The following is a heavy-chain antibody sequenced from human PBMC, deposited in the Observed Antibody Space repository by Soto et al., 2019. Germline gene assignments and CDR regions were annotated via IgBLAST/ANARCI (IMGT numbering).Heavy chain of an antibody. J-gene: IGHJ4*02. CDR3: ARPSPDYGDYVDDY. CDR2: IHYSGST. CDR1: GGSISSTGYY. V-gene: IGHV4-39*01. D-gene: IGHD4-17*01. Sequence: QLQLQESGPGLVKSSETLSLTCTVSGGSISSTGYYWGWIRQPPGKGLEWIGSIHYSGSTYYNPSLKSRVTISVDTSKNQFSLKLSSVTAADTAVYYCARPSPDYGDYVDDYWGQGTLVTVSS.